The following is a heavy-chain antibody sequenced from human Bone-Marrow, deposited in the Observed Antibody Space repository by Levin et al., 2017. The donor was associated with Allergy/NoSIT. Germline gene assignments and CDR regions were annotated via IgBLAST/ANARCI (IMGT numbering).Heavy chain of an antibody. V-gene: IGHV1-2*02. Sequence: PGESLKISCKASGYSFTGHYIHWVRQAPGQGLEWMGWINPNRGATLYAQSFQGRLTMTRDTSTSTVYMELTRLRSDDAAVYFCARDPRDCKRASCVGRRKAGREVWGQGSTIAVSS. CDR3: ARDPRDCKRASCVGRRKAGREV. D-gene: IGHD2-2*01. CDR1: GYSFTGHY. CDR2: INPNRGAT. J-gene: IGHJ6*02.